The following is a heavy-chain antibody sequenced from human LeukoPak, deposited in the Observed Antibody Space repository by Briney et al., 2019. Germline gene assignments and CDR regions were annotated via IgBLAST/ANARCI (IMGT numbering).Heavy chain of an antibody. V-gene: IGHV4-39*01. CDR3: ATWDDSSVAWYFDL. D-gene: IGHD3-3*01. J-gene: IGHJ2*01. CDR2: IYYSGST. CDR1: GGSISTGSYY. Sequence: SETLSLTCTVSGGSISTGSYYWGWIRQPPGKGLEWIGSIYYSGSTYYNPSLKSRVTISVDMSKNQFSLKLSSVTAADTAVYYCATWDDSSVAWYFDLWGRGTLVTVSS.